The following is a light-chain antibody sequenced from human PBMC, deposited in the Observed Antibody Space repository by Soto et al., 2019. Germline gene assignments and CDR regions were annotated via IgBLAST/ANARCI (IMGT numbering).Light chain of an antibody. V-gene: IGKV1-39*01. Sequence: DIQMTQSPSSLSASVGDRVTITCRASQGISTYLVWYQQRQGRAPKLLIYDASSLLSGVRSRFSGSGSRTDFTLTISSLQPEDFATYYCQQSYRTPYTFGEGTKLETK. CDR3: QQSYRTPYT. J-gene: IGKJ2*01. CDR2: DAS. CDR1: QGISTY.